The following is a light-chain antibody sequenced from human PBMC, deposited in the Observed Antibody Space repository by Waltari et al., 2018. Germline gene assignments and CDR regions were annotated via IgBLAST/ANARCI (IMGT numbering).Light chain of an antibody. CDR1: SSAVGSYNF. Sequence: QSALTQPRSVSGSPGQSVTISCSGTSSAVGSYNFVSWYQQHPGHAPKLLIYDVVKRPSGVPDRFSGSKSGNTASLTISGLQTEDESDYYCCSYAGSYTFVFGGGTQLTVL. V-gene: IGLV2-11*01. CDR3: CSYAGSYTFV. CDR2: DVV. J-gene: IGLJ7*01.